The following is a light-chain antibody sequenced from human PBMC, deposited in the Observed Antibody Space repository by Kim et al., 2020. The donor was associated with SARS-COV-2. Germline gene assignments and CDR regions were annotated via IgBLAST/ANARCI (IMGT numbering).Light chain of an antibody. Sequence: QTATLTCTGTSSNVGNEGASWLQQLQGHPPKRLSYRNNTRPSGISERFSASRSGDTASLTITGLQPEDEADYFCSSWDSSLSAWVFGGGTQLTVL. CDR2: RNN. CDR3: SSWDSSLSAWV. J-gene: IGLJ3*02. V-gene: IGLV10-54*04. CDR1: SSNVGNEG.